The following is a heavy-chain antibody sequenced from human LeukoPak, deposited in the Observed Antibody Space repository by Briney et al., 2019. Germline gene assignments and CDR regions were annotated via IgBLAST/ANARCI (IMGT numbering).Heavy chain of an antibody. J-gene: IGHJ6*03. CDR3: ARIQGAGDIVATNYYYYMDV. D-gene: IGHD5-12*01. V-gene: IGHV4-31*03. CDR1: GGSISSGGYY. Sequence: SQTLSLACTVSGGSISSGGYYWSWIRQHPGKGLEWIGYIYYSGSTYYNPSLKSRVTISVDTSKNQFSLKLSSVTAADTAVYYCARIQGAGDIVATNYYYYMDVWGKGTTVTVSS. CDR2: IYYSGST.